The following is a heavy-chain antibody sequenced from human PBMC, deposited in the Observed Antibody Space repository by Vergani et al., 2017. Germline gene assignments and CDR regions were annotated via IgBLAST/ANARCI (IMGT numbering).Heavy chain of an antibody. V-gene: IGHV4-38-2*02. CDR1: GYSISSGYY. CDR3: ARGGSSWLIDY. J-gene: IGHJ4*02. Sequence: QVQLQESGPGLVKPSETLSLTCTVSGYSISSGYYWGWIRQPPGKGLEWIGSIYHSGSTYYNPSLKGRVTISVDTSKNQFSLKLSSVTAADTAVYYCARGGSSWLIDYWGQGTLVTVSS. D-gene: IGHD6-13*01. CDR2: IYHSGST.